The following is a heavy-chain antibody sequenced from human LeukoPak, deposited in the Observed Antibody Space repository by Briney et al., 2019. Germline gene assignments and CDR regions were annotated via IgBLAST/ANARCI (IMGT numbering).Heavy chain of an antibody. CDR1: GGTFSSYA. J-gene: IGHJ6*02. V-gene: IGHV1-69*10. CDR2: IIPILGIA. CDR3: ARVSYYGMDV. Sequence: GASVKVSCKASGGTFSSYAISWVRQAPGQGLEWMGIIPILGIANYAQKFQGRVTMTRNTSISTAYMELSSLRSEDTAVYYCARVSYYGMDVWGQGTTVTVSS.